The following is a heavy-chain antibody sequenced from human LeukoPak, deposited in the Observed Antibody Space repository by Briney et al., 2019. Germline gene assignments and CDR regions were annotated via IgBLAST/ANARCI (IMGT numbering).Heavy chain of an antibody. J-gene: IGHJ4*02. CDR3: AREESRNFGY. V-gene: IGHV6-1*01. CDR1: GDSVSSYSVA. CDR2: TYYRSKWYN. D-gene: IGHD3-10*01. Sequence: SQTLSLTCAISGDSVSSYSVAWNWIRQSPSRGLEWLGRTYYRSKWYNEYALSVKSRISINPDTSKNQFSLQLNSVTPEDTAVYYCAREESRNFGYWGQGTLITVSP.